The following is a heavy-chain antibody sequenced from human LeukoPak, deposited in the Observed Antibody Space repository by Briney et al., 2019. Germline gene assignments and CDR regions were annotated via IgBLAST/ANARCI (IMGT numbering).Heavy chain of an antibody. Sequence: GESLKVSCKGSGYSFTSYWIGWVRQMPGKGLEWMGIIYPGDSDTRYSPSFQGQVTISADKSISTAYLQWSSLKASDTAMYYCARRPYDFWSGYYFDYWGQGTLVTVSS. D-gene: IGHD3-3*01. V-gene: IGHV5-51*01. CDR3: ARRPYDFWSGYYFDY. CDR2: IYPGDSDT. J-gene: IGHJ4*02. CDR1: GYSFTSYW.